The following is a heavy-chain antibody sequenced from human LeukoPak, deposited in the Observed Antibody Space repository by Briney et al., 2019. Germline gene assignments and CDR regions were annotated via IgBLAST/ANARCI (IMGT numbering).Heavy chain of an antibody. CDR1: GGSISSSSYY. CDR2: IYYSGST. CDR3: ARPSGVGSYGHFDY. J-gene: IGHJ4*02. D-gene: IGHD5-18*01. V-gene: IGHV4-39*01. Sequence: SETLSLTCTVSGGSISSSSYYWGWIRQPPGKGPEWIGSIYYSGSTYYNPSLKSRVTISVDTSKNQFSLKLSSVTAADTAVYYCARPSGVGSYGHFDYWGQGTLVTVSS.